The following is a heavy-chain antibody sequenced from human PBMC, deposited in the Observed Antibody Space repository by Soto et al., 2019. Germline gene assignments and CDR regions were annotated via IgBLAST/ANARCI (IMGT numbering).Heavy chain of an antibody. D-gene: IGHD3-3*01. CDR3: ARSTHDFWSGYQIPPYFDY. CDR2: IYYSGST. J-gene: IGHJ4*02. Sequence: PSETLCLTCTVSGGSISSGDYYWSWIRQPPGKGLEWIGYIYYSGSTYYNPSLKSRVTISVDTSKNQFSLKLSSVTAADTAVYYCARSTHDFWSGYQIPPYFDYWGQGTLVTVSS. CDR1: GGSISSGDYY. V-gene: IGHV4-30-4*01.